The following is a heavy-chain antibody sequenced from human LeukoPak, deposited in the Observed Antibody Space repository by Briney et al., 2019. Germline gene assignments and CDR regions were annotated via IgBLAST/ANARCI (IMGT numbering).Heavy chain of an antibody. V-gene: IGHV4-39*01. Sequence: PSETLSLTCTVSGGSISSGPYYWGWIRQPPGKGLEWIGNIYYGENTYYTPSLKSHVTISIDTSKNQFYLKLSSLTAGDTAVYYCARRDDSSGYHKIFDYWRPGTLVTVSS. CDR2: IYYGENT. D-gene: IGHD3-22*01. CDR1: GGSISSGPYY. CDR3: ARRDDSSGYHKIFDY. J-gene: IGHJ4*02.